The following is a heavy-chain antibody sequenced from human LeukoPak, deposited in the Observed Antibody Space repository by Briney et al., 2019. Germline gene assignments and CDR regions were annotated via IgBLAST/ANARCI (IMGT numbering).Heavy chain of an antibody. V-gene: IGHV4-34*01. Sequence: PSETLSLTRAVYGGSFSGCYWSWIRQPPGKGLEWIGEINHSGSTNYNPSLKSRVTISVDTSKNQFSLKLSSVTAADTAVYYCARGPGYSGYDYWFDPWGQGTLVTVSS. CDR1: GGSFSGCY. CDR2: INHSGST. D-gene: IGHD5-12*01. CDR3: ARGPGYSGYDYWFDP. J-gene: IGHJ5*02.